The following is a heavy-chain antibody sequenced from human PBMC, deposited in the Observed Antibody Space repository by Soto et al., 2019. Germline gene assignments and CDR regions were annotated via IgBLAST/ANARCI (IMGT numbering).Heavy chain of an antibody. CDR2: ISGSGGST. J-gene: IGHJ6*02. Sequence: SLRLSCAASGFTFSSYAMSWVRQAPGKGLEWVSAISGSGGSTYYADSVKGRFTISRDNSKNTLYLQMNSLRAEDTAVYYCTKSQQLVRYYYYGMDVWGQGTTVTVSS. CDR1: GFTFSSYA. CDR3: TKSQQLVRYYYYGMDV. D-gene: IGHD6-13*01. V-gene: IGHV3-23*01.